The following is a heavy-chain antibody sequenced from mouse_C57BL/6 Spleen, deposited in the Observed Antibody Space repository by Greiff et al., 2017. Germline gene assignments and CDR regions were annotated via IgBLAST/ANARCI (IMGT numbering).Heavy chain of an antibody. V-gene: IGHV1-61*01. D-gene: IGHD2-2*01. CDR2: IYPSDSET. CDR1: GYTFTSYW. J-gene: IGHJ1*03. Sequence: QVQLQQPGAELVRPGSSVKLSCKASGYTFTSYWMDWVKQRPGQGLEWIGNIYPSDSETHYNQKFKDKATLTVDKSSSTAYMQLSSLTSEDSAVYYCARWSRVTNLYFDVWGTGTTVTVSS. CDR3: ARWSRVTNLYFDV.